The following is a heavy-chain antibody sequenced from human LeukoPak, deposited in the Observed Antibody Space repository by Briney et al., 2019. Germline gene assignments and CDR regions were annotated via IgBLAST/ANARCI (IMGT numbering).Heavy chain of an antibody. D-gene: IGHD6-13*01. CDR2: XNHSGST. V-gene: IGHV4-34*01. J-gene: IGHJ6*04. CDR3: ARLAQLTPYYYYYGMDV. Sequence: LEWIXXXNHSGSTNYNPSLKSRVTISVDTSKNQFSLKLSSVTAADTAVYYCARLAQLTPYYYYYGMDVWGKGTTVTVSS.